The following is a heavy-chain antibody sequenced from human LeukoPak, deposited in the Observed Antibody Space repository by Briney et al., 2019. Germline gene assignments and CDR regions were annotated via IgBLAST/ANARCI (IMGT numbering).Heavy chain of an antibody. V-gene: IGHV3-7*03. J-gene: IGHJ4*02. Sequence: AGGSLRLSCAASGFTFSSYWMSWVRQAPGKGLEWVANIKQDGSEKYYVDSVKGRFTISRDNAKNSLYLQMNSLRAEDTALYYCAKDHVLLWFGERGGFDYWGQGTLVTVSS. CDR1: GFTFSSYW. CDR2: IKQDGSEK. D-gene: IGHD3-10*01. CDR3: AKDHVLLWFGERGGFDY.